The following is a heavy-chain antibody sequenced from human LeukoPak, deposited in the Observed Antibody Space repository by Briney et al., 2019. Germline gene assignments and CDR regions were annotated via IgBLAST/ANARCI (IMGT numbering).Heavy chain of an antibody. Sequence: ASVKVSCKASGYSLTSFDINWVRQGSGQGLEWMGWMNPNRGNTGYAPTFQGRVTITRDTSIDTAFMELSNLRPDDTAVYYCARGGSSSSYYNNYGMDVWGQGTTITVSS. CDR1: GYSLTSFD. D-gene: IGHD6-13*01. CDR2: MNPNRGNT. V-gene: IGHV1-8*01. J-gene: IGHJ6*02. CDR3: ARGGSSSSYYNNYGMDV.